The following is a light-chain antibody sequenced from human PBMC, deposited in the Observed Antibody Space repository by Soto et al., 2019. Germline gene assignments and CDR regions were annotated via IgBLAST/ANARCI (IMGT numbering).Light chain of an antibody. Sequence: VMTQFPGTLASSPGERATLSCAASRSVSSGYLAWYQQKPGQAPRLLIYGASSRATGIPDRFSGSRPGTDFTLTISRLEPEDFAVYYCQQYGSSPLTFGGGTKVDIK. J-gene: IGKJ4*01. V-gene: IGKV3-20*01. CDR3: QQYGSSPLT. CDR1: RSVSSGY. CDR2: GAS.